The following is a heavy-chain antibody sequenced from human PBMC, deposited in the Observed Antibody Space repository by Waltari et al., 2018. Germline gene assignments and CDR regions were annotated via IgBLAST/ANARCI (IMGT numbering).Heavy chain of an antibody. CDR2: MQYRGST. J-gene: IGHJ1*01. D-gene: IGHD4-17*01. CDR3: GRIAFGDDGGYFQY. V-gene: IGHV4-39*01. Sequence: QLQLQESGPGLVRPSEPLSLTCTAPGGPITTHYNWAWIRQPPGKGLEWMGNMQYRGSTFYNPSLMSRVTISLDTSKNQFSLTLTSVDAADTAVYFCGRIAFGDDGGYFQYWGQGTLVTVSS. CDR1: GGPITTHYN.